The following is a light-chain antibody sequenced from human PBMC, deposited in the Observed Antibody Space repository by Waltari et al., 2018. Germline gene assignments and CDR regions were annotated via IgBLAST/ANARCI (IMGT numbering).Light chain of an antibody. CDR2: ENT. J-gene: IGLJ2*01. CDR3: GAWDSSLSAV. Sequence: QSVLTQPPSVSAAPGQKVIISCSGTSSNLGNNYVSWYQQLPGTPPKLLIYENTKRPSGVPDRFSGSKSGTSATLGITGLQTGDEAIYYCGAWDSSLSAVFGGGTKLTVV. V-gene: IGLV1-51*01. CDR1: SSNLGNNY.